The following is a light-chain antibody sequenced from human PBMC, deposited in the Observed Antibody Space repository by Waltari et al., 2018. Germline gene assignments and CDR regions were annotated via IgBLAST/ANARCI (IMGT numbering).Light chain of an antibody. Sequence: YSSSSKNNLAWYQQKPGPPPKWFNCWGPAREPGLPEGVSGGRSGTGFALPISSLQAEDVAVCYCQRYYTTPLTFGGGTKVEIK. V-gene: IGKV4-1*01. CDR1: YSSSSKNN. CDR3: QRYYTTPLT. CDR2: WGP. J-gene: IGKJ4*01.